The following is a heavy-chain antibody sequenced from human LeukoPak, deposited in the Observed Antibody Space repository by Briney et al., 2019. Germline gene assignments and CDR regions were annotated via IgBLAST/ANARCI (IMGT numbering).Heavy chain of an antibody. CDR3: ARDCLSSSWYYYYYGMDV. D-gene: IGHD6-13*01. Sequence: ASVKVSCKASGYTFTGYYMHWVRQAPGQGLEWMGWINPNSGGTNYAQKFQGRVTMTRDTSISTAYMELSRLRSDDTAVYYCARDCLSSSWYYYYYGMDVWGQGTTVTVSS. J-gene: IGHJ6*02. CDR1: GYTFTGYY. V-gene: IGHV1-2*02. CDR2: INPNSGGT.